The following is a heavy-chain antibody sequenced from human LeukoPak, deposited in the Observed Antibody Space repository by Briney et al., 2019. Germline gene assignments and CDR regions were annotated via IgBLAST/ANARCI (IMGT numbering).Heavy chain of an antibody. V-gene: IGHV4-59*01. CDR3: ARMITAAGAEYFDL. J-gene: IGHJ2*01. Sequence: SETLSLTCTVSDGSISTYYWNWIRQPPGKGLEWIGFIYYSGNTNYNPSLKSRATMSIDTSKNQYSLKLSSVTAADTAVYFCARMITAAGAEYFDLWGRGTLVTVSS. D-gene: IGHD6-13*01. CDR1: DGSISTYY. CDR2: IYYSGNT.